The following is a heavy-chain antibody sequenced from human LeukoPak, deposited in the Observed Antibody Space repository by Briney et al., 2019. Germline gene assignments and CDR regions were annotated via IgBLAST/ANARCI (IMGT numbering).Heavy chain of an antibody. Sequence: AETLPLTCPVSGVSISSYYWSWLRQPPGKGLEWSGYIYYRGSTNYNPSLKSLVTISVDTSKNHFSLKLSSVTAADTAVYCCARGPFEHDCWSGYPYYFDYWGQGTLVTVSS. D-gene: IGHD3-3*01. CDR2: IYYRGST. V-gene: IGHV4-59*08. CDR3: ARGPFEHDCWSGYPYYFDY. CDR1: GVSISSYY. J-gene: IGHJ4*02.